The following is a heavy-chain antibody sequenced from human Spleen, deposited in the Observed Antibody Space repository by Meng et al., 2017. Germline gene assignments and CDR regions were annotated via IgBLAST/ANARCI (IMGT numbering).Heavy chain of an antibody. CDR1: GGSISSYY. J-gene: IGHJ5*02. CDR2: IYYSGST. Sequence: GSLRLSCTVSGGSISSYYWSWIRQPPGKGLEWIGYIYYSGSTNYNPSLKSRVTISVDTSKNQFSLKLSSVTAADTAVYYCARRLWVAATFLNQKNWFDPWGQGTLVTVSS. D-gene: IGHD2-15*01. V-gene: IGHV4-59*12. CDR3: ARRLWVAATFLNQKNWFDP.